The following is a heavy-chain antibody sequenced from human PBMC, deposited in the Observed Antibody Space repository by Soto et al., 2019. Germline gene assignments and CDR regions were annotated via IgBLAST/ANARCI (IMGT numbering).Heavy chain of an antibody. Sequence: PGESLKISCKGSGFIFRNYAMSWVRQAPGKGLQWVSAIGGSGYDTYYADSVKGRFTVSRDNSRDTLHLQMSSLRADDTAIYYCAVPTGIEVTGPDYWGQGILVTVSS. D-gene: IGHD6-19*01. J-gene: IGHJ4*02. CDR3: AVPTGIEVTGPDY. V-gene: IGHV3-23*01. CDR2: IGGSGYDT. CDR1: GFIFRNYA.